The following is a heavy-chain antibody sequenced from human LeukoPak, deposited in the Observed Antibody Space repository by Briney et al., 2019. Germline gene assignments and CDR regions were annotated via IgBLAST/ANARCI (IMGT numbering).Heavy chain of an antibody. CDR1: GFTFSSYA. D-gene: IGHD3-10*01. V-gene: IGHV3-30*04. Sequence: HPGGSLRLSCAASGFTFSSYAMHWVRQAPGKGLEWVAVISYDGSNKNYADSVKGRFTISRDNAKNSLYLQMNSLRAEDTAVYYCARGDFYYYGSGIDPWGQGTLVTVSS. CDR3: ARGDFYYYGSGIDP. CDR2: ISYDGSNK. J-gene: IGHJ5*02.